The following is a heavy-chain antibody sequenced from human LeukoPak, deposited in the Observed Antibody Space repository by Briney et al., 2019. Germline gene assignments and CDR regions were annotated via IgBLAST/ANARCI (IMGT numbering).Heavy chain of an antibody. Sequence: ASVKVSCKASGYTFTGYYMHWVRQAPGQGLEWMGWINPNSGGTNYAQKFQGRVTITRNTSISTAYMELSSLRSEDTAVYYCARGIRGQFTIFGFGSGLGYWGQGTLVTVSS. V-gene: IGHV1-2*02. D-gene: IGHD3-3*01. CDR3: ARGIRGQFTIFGFGSGLGY. CDR2: INPNSGGT. J-gene: IGHJ4*02. CDR1: GYTFTGYY.